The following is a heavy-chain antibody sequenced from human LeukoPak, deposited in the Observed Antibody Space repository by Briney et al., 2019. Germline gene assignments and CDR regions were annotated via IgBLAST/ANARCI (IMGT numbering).Heavy chain of an antibody. CDR3: ACSSAWYGAY. CDR1: GYTFTSYG. J-gene: IGHJ4*02. V-gene: IGHV1-18*01. D-gene: IGHD6-19*01. CDR2: ISAYNGNT. Sequence: GASVKVSCKASGYTFTSYGISWVRQAPGQGLEWMGWISAYNGNTNYAQKLQGRVTMTTDTSTSTAYMELRSLRSEDTAMYYCACSSAWYGAYWGQGTLVTVSS.